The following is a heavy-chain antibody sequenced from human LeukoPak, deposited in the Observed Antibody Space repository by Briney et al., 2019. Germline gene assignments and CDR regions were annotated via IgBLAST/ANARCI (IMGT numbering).Heavy chain of an antibody. D-gene: IGHD3-3*01. CDR3: AGTTKWLSYVY. J-gene: IGHJ4*02. CDR2: INSDGSST. CDR1: GFTFSSYW. V-gene: IGHV3-74*01. Sequence: GGSLRLSCAASGFTFSSYWMHWVRQAPGKGLVWVSRINSDGSSTSYADSVKGRFTISRDNAKNTLYLQMNSLRAEDTAVYYCAGTTKWLSYVYWGQGALVTVSS.